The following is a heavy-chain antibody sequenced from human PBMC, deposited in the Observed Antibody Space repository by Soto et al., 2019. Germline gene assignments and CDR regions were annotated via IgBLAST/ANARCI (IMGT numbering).Heavy chain of an antibody. Sequence: QVQLVQSGAEVKKPGASVKVSCKASGYTFTGYYMHWVRQAPGQGLEWMGWINPNSGGTNYAQKFQGRVTMTRDTSTSTVYMELSSLRSEDTAVYYCARLPRTYSSSPRDYWGQGTLVTVSS. J-gene: IGHJ4*02. V-gene: IGHV1-2*02. CDR2: INPNSGGT. CDR1: GYTFTGYY. CDR3: ARLPRTYSSSPRDY. D-gene: IGHD6-6*01.